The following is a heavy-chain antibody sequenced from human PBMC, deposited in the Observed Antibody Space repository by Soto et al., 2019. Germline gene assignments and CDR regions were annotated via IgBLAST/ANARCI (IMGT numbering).Heavy chain of an antibody. V-gene: IGHV3-53*01. CDR1: GFTASSTY. D-gene: IGHD4-17*01. J-gene: IGHJ4*02. CDR2: IYSGGTT. Sequence: GGSLRLSCAASGFTASSTYMNWVRQAPGKGLEWVSVIYSGGTTYYADSVKGRFTISRDNSKNTLYLQMNSLRVEDTAVYYCASFSWTTVGLAAVYYWGQGTLVTVSA. CDR3: ASFSWTTVGLAAVYY.